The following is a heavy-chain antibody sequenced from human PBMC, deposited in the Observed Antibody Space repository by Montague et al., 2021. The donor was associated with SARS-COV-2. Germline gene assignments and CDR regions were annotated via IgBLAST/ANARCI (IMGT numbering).Heavy chain of an antibody. CDR3: ARGGGASGWYGSYVDY. CDR2: VFYRGTT. V-gene: IGHV4-59*01. Sequence: SETLSLTCTVSGGSISGYWRWIRQPPGGGLEWIGYVFYRGTTNYSPSLKSRVTLVVDTSKKQFSLSLRSVTAADTGVYYCARGGGASGWYGSYVDYWGRGTLVTVSS. D-gene: IGHD6-19*01. J-gene: IGHJ4*02. CDR1: GGSISGY.